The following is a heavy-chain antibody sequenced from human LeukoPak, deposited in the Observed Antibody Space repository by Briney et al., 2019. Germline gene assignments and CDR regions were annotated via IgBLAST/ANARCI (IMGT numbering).Heavy chain of an antibody. V-gene: IGHV1-2*02. D-gene: IGHD6-13*01. J-gene: IGHJ4*02. CDR1: GYTFTGYY. CDR3: ARDTVYSSSSPLDY. Sequence: ASVKVSCKASGYTFTGYYMHWVRQAPGQGIEWMGWINPNSGGTNYAQKFQGRVTMTRDTSISTAYMELSRLRSDDTAVYYCARDTVYSSSSPLDYWGQGTLVTVSS. CDR2: INPNSGGT.